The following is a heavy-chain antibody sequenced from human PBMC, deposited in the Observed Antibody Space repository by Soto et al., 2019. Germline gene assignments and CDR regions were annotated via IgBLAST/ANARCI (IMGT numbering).Heavy chain of an antibody. J-gene: IGHJ4*02. Sequence: GGSLRLSCAASGFTFSSYAMNWVRQAPGKGLEWVSVISGSGGSTYYADSVKGRFTISRDNSKNTLYLQMNSLRAEDTAVYYCARNLGGVAGHVDYWGQGTLVTVSS. CDR2: ISGSGGST. D-gene: IGHD6-19*01. V-gene: IGHV3-23*01. CDR3: ARNLGGVAGHVDY. CDR1: GFTFSSYA.